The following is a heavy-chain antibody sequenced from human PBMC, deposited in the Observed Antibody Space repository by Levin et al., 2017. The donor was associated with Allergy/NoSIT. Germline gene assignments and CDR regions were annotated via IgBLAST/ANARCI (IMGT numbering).Heavy chain of an antibody. CDR3: AKNNWNYEYLDY. V-gene: IGHV3-23*01. J-gene: IGHJ4*02. CDR2: LSTSGDGT. D-gene: IGHD1-7*01. CDR1: GFTFSSYA. Sequence: GESLKISCAASGFTFSSYAMSWVRQAPGKGLEWISTLSTSGDGTYYADSVKGRFTISRDNSKNTLYLQMNSLRVEDTALYYCAKNNWNYEYLDYWGQGTLVTVSS.